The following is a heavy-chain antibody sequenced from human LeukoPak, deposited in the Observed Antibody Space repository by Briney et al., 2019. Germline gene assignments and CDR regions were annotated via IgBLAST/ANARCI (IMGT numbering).Heavy chain of an antibody. CDR1: GGSFSGYY. Sequence: PSETLSLTCAVYGGSFSGYYWSWIRQPPGKGLEWIGEINHSGSTNYNPSLKSRVTISVDTSKNQFSLKLSSVTAADTAVYYCARGLRRHVKGGAFDIWGQGTMVTVSS. J-gene: IGHJ3*02. CDR2: INHSGST. CDR3: ARGLRRHVKGGAFDI. V-gene: IGHV4-34*01. D-gene: IGHD4-17*01.